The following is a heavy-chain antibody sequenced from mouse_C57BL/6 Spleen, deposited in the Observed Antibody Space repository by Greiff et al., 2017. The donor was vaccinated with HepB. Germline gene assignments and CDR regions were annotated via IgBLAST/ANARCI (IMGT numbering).Heavy chain of an antibody. Sequence: EVKLVESGAELVKPGASVKLSCTASGFNIKDYYMHWVKQRTEQGLEWIGRIDPEDGETKYAPKFQGKATITADTSSNTAYLQLSSLTSEDTAVYYCALYYGNYEGFAYWGQGTLVTVSA. CDR2: IDPEDGET. CDR1: GFNIKDYY. D-gene: IGHD2-1*01. V-gene: IGHV14-2*01. CDR3: ALYYGNYEGFAY. J-gene: IGHJ3*01.